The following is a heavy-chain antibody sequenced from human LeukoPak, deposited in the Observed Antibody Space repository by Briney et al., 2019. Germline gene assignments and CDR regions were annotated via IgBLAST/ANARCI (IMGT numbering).Heavy chain of an antibody. Sequence: GGSLRLSCAASGFTFSDYSMNWVRQAPGKGLEWVSVFYSGGSTRYADSVKGRFTISRDNSKNTLYLQLNSLRAEDTAVYFCASSSWSSEYFHYWGQGTLVTVSS. CDR2: FYSGGST. CDR3: ASSSWSSEYFHY. CDR1: GFTFSDYS. D-gene: IGHD6-13*01. V-gene: IGHV3-66*01. J-gene: IGHJ1*01.